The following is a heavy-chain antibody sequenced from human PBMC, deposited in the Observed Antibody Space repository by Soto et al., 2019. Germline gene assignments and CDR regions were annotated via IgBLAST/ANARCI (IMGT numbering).Heavy chain of an antibody. J-gene: IGHJ6*02. CDR2: ISYEGSKT. CDR1: GFTFSDYG. D-gene: IGHD5-12*01. Sequence: QVQLVESGGGVVQPGRSLRLSCAASGFTFSDYGIHWVRQAPGKGLEWVAVISYEGSKTYYGDPVKGRFTISRDNTKNMRYLQMVSLSPEDTAVNYCAKDHWAAYSGYAIRNDLDVWGQGTTVTVSS. CDR3: AKDHWAAYSGYAIRNDLDV. V-gene: IGHV3-30*18.